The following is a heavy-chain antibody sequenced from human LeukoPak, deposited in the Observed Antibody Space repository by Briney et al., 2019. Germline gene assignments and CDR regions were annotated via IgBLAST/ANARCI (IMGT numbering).Heavy chain of an antibody. Sequence: GASVKVSCKASGYTFTSYGISWVRQAPGQGLEWMGWISSYNDNTNYAQKFQGRVTLTTDTSTSTAYMELRSLRSDDTAVYYCARQYYYDSSGLPDYWGQGTLVTVSS. V-gene: IGHV1-18*01. CDR1: GYTFTSYG. CDR3: ARQYYYDSSGLPDY. J-gene: IGHJ4*02. CDR2: ISSYNDNT. D-gene: IGHD3-22*01.